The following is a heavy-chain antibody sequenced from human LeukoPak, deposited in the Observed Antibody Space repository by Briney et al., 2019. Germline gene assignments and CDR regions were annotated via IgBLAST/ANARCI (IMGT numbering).Heavy chain of an antibody. CDR3: ARGRYCSSTSCYTHYYYGMDV. J-gene: IGHJ6*02. Sequence: SETLSLTCAVYGGSFSGYYWSWIRQPPGKGLEWIGEINHSGSTNYNPSLKSRVTISVDTSKNQFSLKLSSVTAADTAVYYCARGRYCSSTSCYTHYYYGMDVWGQGTTVTFSS. CDR1: GGSFSGYY. CDR2: INHSGST. V-gene: IGHV4-34*01. D-gene: IGHD2-2*02.